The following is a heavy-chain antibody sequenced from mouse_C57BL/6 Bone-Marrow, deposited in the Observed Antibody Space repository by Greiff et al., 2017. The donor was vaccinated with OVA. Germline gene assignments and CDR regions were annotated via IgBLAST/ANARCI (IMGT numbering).Heavy chain of an antibody. CDR1: GFTFSDYY. CDR3: ARGLLLWFAY. CDR2: INYDGSST. J-gene: IGHJ3*01. D-gene: IGHD2-1*01. Sequence: EVMLVESEGGLVQPGSSMKLSCTASGFTFSDYYMAWVRQVPEKGLEWVANINYDGSSTYYLDSLKSRFIISRDNAKNILYLQMSSLKSEDTATYYCARGLLLWFAYWGQGTLVTVSA. V-gene: IGHV5-16*01.